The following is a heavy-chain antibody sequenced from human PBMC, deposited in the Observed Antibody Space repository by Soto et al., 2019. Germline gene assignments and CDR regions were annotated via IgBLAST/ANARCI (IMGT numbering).Heavy chain of an antibody. D-gene: IGHD6-13*01. J-gene: IGHJ5*02. Sequence: QVQLVQSGAEVKKPGSSVKVSCKASGGTFSSYAISWVRQAPGQGLEWMGGIIPIFGTANYAQKFQGRVPSRADGSTSTAYMELSSLRSEDTAVYYCARGLRIAAAGTRGGVWFDPWGQGTRVTVSS. CDR2: IIPIFGTA. V-gene: IGHV1-69*12. CDR1: GGTFSSYA. CDR3: ARGLRIAAAGTRGGVWFDP.